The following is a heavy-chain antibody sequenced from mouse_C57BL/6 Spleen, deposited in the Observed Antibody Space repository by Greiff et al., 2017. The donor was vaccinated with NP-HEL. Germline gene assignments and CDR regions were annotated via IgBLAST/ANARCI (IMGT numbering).Heavy chain of an antibody. V-gene: IGHV2-2*01. CDR1: GFSLTSYG. J-gene: IGHJ3*01. Sequence: VHLVESGPGLVQPSQSLSITCTVSGFSLTSYGVHWVRQSPGKGLEWLGVIWSGGSTDYNAAFISRLSISKDNSKSQVFFKMNSLQADDTAIYYCASYDYDEVWFAYWGQGTLVTVSA. D-gene: IGHD2-4*01. CDR3: ASYDYDEVWFAY. CDR2: IWSGGST.